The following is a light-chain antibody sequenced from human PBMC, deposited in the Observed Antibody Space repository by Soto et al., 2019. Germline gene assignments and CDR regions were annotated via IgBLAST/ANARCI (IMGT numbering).Light chain of an antibody. J-gene: IGKJ2*01. CDR3: KQHGGASLYT. V-gene: IGKV3-20*01. Sequence: DIVLTQSPGTLSLSPGARATLSCRASQSVPSSYLAWYQQKPGQAPRLLIYDASTRATGIPDRFSGSESGTDFILTIGRVEPEDSAVYYCKQHGGASLYTFGQGTKLEI. CDR1: QSVPSSY. CDR2: DAS.